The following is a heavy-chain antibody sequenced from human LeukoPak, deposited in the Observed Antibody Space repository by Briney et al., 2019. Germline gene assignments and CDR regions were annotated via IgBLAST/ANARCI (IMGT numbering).Heavy chain of an antibody. V-gene: IGHV4-31*03. CDR3: ARGPIWFGDLLGFDY. CDR1: GGSINNGGYY. Sequence: SETLSLTCTVSGGSINNGGYYWSWIRQHPGKGLEWIGYIYYSGSSYYNPSLRSRVTISVDTSKNHFSLKLSSVTAADTAVYYCARGPIWFGDLLGFDYWDQGTLVTVCS. J-gene: IGHJ4*02. D-gene: IGHD3-10*01. CDR2: IYYSGSS.